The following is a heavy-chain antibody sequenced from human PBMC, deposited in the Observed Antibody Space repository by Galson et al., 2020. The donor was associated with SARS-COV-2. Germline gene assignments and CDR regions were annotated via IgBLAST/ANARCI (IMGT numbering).Heavy chain of an antibody. D-gene: IGHD6-19*01. CDR1: GFTFSSYG. V-gene: IGHV3-30*18. J-gene: IGHJ4*02. CDR3: AKGPMYSSGWYYFDY. CDR2: ISYDGSNK. Sequence: GESLKISCAASGFTFSSYGMHWVRQAPGKGLEWVAVISYDGSNKYYADSVKGRFTISRDNSKNTLYLQMNSLRAEDTAVYYCAKGPMYSSGWYYFDYWGQGTLVTVSS.